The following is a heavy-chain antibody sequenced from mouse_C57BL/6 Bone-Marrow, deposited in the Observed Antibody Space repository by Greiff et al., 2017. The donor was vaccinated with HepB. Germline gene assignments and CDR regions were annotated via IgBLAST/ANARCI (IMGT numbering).Heavy chain of an antibody. CDR2: ISSGGSYT. Sequence: DVKLVESGGDLVKPGGSLKLSCAASGFTFSSYGMSWVRQTSDKRLEWVATISSGGSYTYYPDSVKGRITISRDNAKNTLYLQMSSLKSEDTAMYYCASPGGTTVVAHYYAMDYWGQGTSVTVSS. J-gene: IGHJ4*01. CDR3: ASPGGTTVVAHYYAMDY. D-gene: IGHD1-1*01. CDR1: GFTFSSYG. V-gene: IGHV5-6*02.